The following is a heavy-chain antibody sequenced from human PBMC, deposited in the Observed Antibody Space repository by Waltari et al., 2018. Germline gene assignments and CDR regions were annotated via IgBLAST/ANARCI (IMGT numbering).Heavy chain of an antibody. Sequence: EVQLVESGGGLVQPGGSLRLSCAASGFTFSSYDMHWVRQATGKGLEWVSAIGTAGDTDYPGSVKGRFTIARENAKNSLYLQMNSLRAEDTAVYYCARSSSENYDFWSGYYRAYYYYYGMDVWGQGTTVTVSS. D-gene: IGHD3-3*01. CDR2: IGTAGDT. CDR1: GFTFSSYD. J-gene: IGHJ6*02. CDR3: ARSSSENYDFWSGYYRAYYYYYGMDV. V-gene: IGHV3-13*01.